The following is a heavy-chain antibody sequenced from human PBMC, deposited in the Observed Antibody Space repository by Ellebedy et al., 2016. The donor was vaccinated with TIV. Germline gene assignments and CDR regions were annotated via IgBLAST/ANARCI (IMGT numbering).Heavy chain of an antibody. Sequence: PGGSLRLSCAASGFTFNSYAMSWVRQAPGKGLVWVSRITPDGIFTSYADSVKGRFTISRDNAKNTLYLQMNSLRAEDTAVYYCARDQIDYYHSSGDDFDYWGQGTLVTVSS. CDR3: ARDQIDYYHSSGDDFDY. V-gene: IGHV3-74*01. CDR1: GFTFNSYA. J-gene: IGHJ4*02. D-gene: IGHD3-22*01. CDR2: ITPDGIFT.